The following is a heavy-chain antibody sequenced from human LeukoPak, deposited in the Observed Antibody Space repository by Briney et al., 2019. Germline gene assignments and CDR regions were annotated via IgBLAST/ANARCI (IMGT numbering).Heavy chain of an antibody. CDR2: IYYSGNT. CDR1: AGSSSSGSYY. CDR3: ARVQRGYSYNPLGYYYYYMDV. Sequence: SETLSLTCTVAAGSSSSGSYYWAWIRQPPGKGLEWIGSIYYSGNTYYNPSLKSRVTIYVDASKNQFSLKLTSVTAADTAVYYCARVQRGYSYNPLGYYYYYMDVWGKGTTVTVSS. D-gene: IGHD5-18*01. V-gene: IGHV4-39*01. J-gene: IGHJ6*03.